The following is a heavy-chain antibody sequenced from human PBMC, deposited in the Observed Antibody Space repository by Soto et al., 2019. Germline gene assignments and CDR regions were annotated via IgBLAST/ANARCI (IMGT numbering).Heavy chain of an antibody. CDR3: ASPTGKLDY. CDR1: GGTFSNYA. V-gene: IGHV1-69*01. CDR2: IVPIFGTA. D-gene: IGHD2-8*02. J-gene: IGHJ4*02. Sequence: QVQLVQSGAEVKKPGSSVKVSCRTSGGTFSNYAISWVRQAPGQGLEWMGGIVPIFGTATYAQKFQGRVTITADESTSTAYMELNSLRSDDTAVYYCASPTGKLDYWGQGTLVTVSS.